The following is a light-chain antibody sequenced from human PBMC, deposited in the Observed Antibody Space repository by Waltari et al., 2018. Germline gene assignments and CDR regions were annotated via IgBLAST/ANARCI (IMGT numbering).Light chain of an antibody. CDR3: SAWDSDLTVYV. V-gene: IGLV10-54*04. CDR2: RNN. CDR1: RNNVGNQG. J-gene: IGLJ1*01. Sequence: QAGLTQPPSVSKGLRQTATLSCTGNRNNVGNQGAAWLQQHQCQPPKLLPYRNNNRPSGISDRFSASRSGNTAFLTISGLQPEDEADYYCSAWDSDLTVYVFGTGTKVTVL.